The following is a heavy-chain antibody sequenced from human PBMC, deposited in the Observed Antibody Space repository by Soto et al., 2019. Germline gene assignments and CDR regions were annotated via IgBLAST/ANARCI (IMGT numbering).Heavy chain of an antibody. CDR2: IHPSGST. CDR1: GGSISSGTYY. CDR3: ARGQDYSKSGY. J-gene: IGHJ4*02. D-gene: IGHD4-4*01. V-gene: IGHV4-31*03. Sequence: SETLSLTCTVSGGSISSGTYYWNWIRQHPGKGLEWIGCIHPSGSTHYNPSLESRVSISDDTSKNQFSLKVSSVTAADTAVYYCARGQDYSKSGYWGQGTLVTVCS.